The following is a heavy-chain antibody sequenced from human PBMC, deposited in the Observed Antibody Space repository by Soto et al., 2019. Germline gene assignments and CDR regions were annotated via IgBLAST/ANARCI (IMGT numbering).Heavy chain of an antibody. Sequence: PSETLSLTCTVSGGSISSYYWSWIRQPPGKGLEWIGYIYYSGSTNYNPSLKSRVTISVDTSKNQFSLKLSSVTAADTAVYYCASQSLGYCSSTSCYHRWGQGTLVTVSS. J-gene: IGHJ4*02. D-gene: IGHD2-2*01. CDR3: ASQSLGYCSSTSCYHR. CDR1: GGSISSYY. V-gene: IGHV4-59*01. CDR2: IYYSGST.